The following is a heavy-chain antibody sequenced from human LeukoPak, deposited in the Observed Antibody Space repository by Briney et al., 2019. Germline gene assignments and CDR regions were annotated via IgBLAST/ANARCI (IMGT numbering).Heavy chain of an antibody. CDR3: ARVEAATTNPRFDY. D-gene: IGHD5-24*01. Sequence: SETLSLTCTVSGGSISNGDYYWSWIRQHPGKGLEWIGYIYYSGSTYYNPSLRSRVTISVDTSKNQFSLNLSSVTAADTAVSYCARVEAATTNPRFDYWGQGTLVTVSS. V-gene: IGHV4-31*03. J-gene: IGHJ4*02. CDR1: GGSISNGDYY. CDR2: IYYSGST.